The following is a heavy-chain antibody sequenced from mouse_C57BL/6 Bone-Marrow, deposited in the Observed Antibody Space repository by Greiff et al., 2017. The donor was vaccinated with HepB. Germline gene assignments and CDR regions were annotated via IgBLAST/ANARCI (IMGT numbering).Heavy chain of an antibody. D-gene: IGHD1-1*01. Sequence: VQLVESGPGLVAPSQSLSITCTVSGFSLTSYGVDWVRQSPGKGLEWLGVIWGVGSTNYNSALKSRLSISKDNSKIQVFLKMNSLQTDDTAMYYCASEGSTVVPFAYWGQGTLVTVAA. CDR2: IWGVGST. CDR3: ASEGSTVVPFAY. CDR1: GFSLTSYG. J-gene: IGHJ3*01. V-gene: IGHV2-6*01.